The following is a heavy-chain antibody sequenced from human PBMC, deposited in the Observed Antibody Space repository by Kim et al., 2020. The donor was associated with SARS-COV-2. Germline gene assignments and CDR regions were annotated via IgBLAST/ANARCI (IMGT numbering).Heavy chain of an antibody. V-gene: IGHV6-1*01. J-gene: IGHJ4*02. Sequence: SQTLSLTCAISGDSVSSGSSTWTWIRQSPSRGLEWLGRSYYRSKWYSDYAVSVKSRITINPDTSKNQFSLQLTSVTPEDTAIYYCVREKAFGAVDYWGQGALVTVSS. CDR2: SYYRSKWYS. CDR1: GDSVSSGSST. D-gene: IGHD3-10*01. CDR3: VREKAFGAVDY.